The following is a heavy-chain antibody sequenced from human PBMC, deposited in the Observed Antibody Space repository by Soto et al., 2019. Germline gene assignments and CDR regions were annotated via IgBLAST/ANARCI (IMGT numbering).Heavy chain of an antibody. CDR1: GGSFSGYY. CDR3: ARGDYDIDY. D-gene: IGHD4-17*01. CDR2: INHSGST. J-gene: IGHJ4*02. Sequence: SETLSLTCAVYGGSFSGYYWSWIRQPPGKGLEWIGEINHSGSTNYNPSLKSRVTISVDTSKNQFSLKLSSVTAADTAVYYCARGDYDIDYWGQGTLVTVSS. V-gene: IGHV4-34*01.